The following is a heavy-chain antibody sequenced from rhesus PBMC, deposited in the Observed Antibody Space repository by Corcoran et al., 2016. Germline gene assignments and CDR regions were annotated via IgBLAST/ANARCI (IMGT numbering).Heavy chain of an antibody. J-gene: IGHJ4*01. CDR2: VDPEDGKA. D-gene: IGHD6-25*01. V-gene: IGHV1-111*02. Sequence: EVQLVQSGAEVKKPGASVKISCKASGYTFTDYYLHWVRQAPGKGLELMGRVDPEDGKAIHAQKLQDRVTITADTSTDTAYMELSSLRSEDTAVYYCATMGQLALWGQGVLVTVSS. CDR1: GYTFTDYY. CDR3: ATMGQLAL.